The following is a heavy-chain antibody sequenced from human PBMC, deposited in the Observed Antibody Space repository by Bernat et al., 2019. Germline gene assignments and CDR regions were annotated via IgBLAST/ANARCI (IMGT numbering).Heavy chain of an antibody. Sequence: EVQLVESGGGLVKPGGSLRLSCAASGFTFSSYSMNWVRQAPGKGLEWVSSISSSSYIYYADSVKGRFTISRDNAKNSLYLQMNSLRAEDTAVYYCARDRTTVNYYFDYWGQGTLVTVSS. CDR1: GFTFSSYS. D-gene: IGHD4-17*01. J-gene: IGHJ4*02. CDR3: ARDRTTVNYYFDY. V-gene: IGHV3-21*01. CDR2: ISSSSYI.